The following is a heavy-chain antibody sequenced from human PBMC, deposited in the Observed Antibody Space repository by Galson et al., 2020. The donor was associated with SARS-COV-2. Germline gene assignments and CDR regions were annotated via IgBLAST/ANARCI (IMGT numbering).Heavy chain of an antibody. D-gene: IGHD3-16*01. CDR2: IYAGVST. CDR1: GGSMRYGAYH. Sequence: SETLSLTCTVSGGSMRYGAYHWSWIRQPAGKGLEWIGHIYAGVSTNYNPSLENRVSISVDASKNQFSLHLSSVTAADTAVYHCAREGTSGGIDSWGQGTLVTVSS. CDR3: AREGTSGGIDS. J-gene: IGHJ4*02. V-gene: IGHV4-61*09.